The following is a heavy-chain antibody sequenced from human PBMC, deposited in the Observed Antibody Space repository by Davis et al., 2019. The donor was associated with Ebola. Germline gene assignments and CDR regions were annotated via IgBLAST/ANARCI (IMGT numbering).Heavy chain of an antibody. CDR1: GFTFSSYA. V-gene: IGHV3-23*01. CDR2: ISGSGGST. Sequence: PGGSLRLSCAASGFTFSSYAMSWVRQAPGKGLEWVSAISGSGGSTYYADSVKGRFTISRDNSKNTLYLQMNSLRAEDTAVYYCAKGGRLELTSRFGYFDYWGQGTLVTVSS. CDR3: AKGGRLELTSRFGYFDY. J-gene: IGHJ4*02. D-gene: IGHD1-7*01.